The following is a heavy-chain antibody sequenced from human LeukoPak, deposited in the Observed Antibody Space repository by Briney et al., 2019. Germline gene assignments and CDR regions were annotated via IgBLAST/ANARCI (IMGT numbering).Heavy chain of an antibody. CDR2: IYYSGST. CDR3: ARDLVDSSGYYYPGYFQH. D-gene: IGHD3-22*01. V-gene: IGHV4-59*01. J-gene: IGHJ1*01. CDR1: GGSISSYY. Sequence: SETLSLTCTVSGGSISSYYWSWIRQPPGKGLEWIGYIYYSGSTNYNPSLKSRVTISVDTSKNQFSLKLSSVTAADTAVYYCARDLVDSSGYYYPGYFQHWGQGTLVTVSS.